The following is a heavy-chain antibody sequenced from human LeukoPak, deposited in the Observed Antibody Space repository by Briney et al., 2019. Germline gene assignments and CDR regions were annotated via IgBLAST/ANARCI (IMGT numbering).Heavy chain of an antibody. CDR1: GFTFSSYG. Sequence: TGGSLRLSCAAFGFTFSSYGMHWVRQAPGKGLEWVALIRYDGSNKYYADSVKGRFTISRDNSKNTLYLQMNSLRAEDTAVYYCAKDPGWSGSGAYYYMDVWGKGTTVTVSS. CDR2: IRYDGSNK. V-gene: IGHV3-30*02. CDR3: AKDPGWSGSGAYYYMDV. J-gene: IGHJ6*03. D-gene: IGHD6-25*01.